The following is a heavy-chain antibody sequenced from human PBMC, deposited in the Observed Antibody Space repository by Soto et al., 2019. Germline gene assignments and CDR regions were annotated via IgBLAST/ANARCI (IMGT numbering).Heavy chain of an antibody. J-gene: IGHJ3*02. CDR3: AREVAVATKGIAFDI. D-gene: IGHD6-19*01. CDR1: GGTFSSYA. V-gene: IGHV1-69*13. Sequence: ASVKVSCKASGGTFSSYAISWVRQAPGQGLEWMGGIIPIFGTANYAQKFQGRVTITADESTSTAYMELSSLRSEDTAVYYCAREVAVATKGIAFDIWGQGTMVTVSS. CDR2: IIPIFGTA.